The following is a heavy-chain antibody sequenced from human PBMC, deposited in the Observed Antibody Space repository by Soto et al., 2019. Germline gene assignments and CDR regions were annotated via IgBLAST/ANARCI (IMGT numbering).Heavy chain of an antibody. CDR1: GFTFSSYS. CDR3: ARDTPEVLPTYDKGPDY. D-gene: IGHD3-22*01. J-gene: IGHJ4*02. Sequence: GGSLRLSCAASGFTFSSYSMNWVRQAPGKGLEWVSSISSSSSYIYYADSVKGRFTISRDSAKNSLYLQMNSLRAEDTAVYYCARDTPEVLPTYDKGPDYWGQGNLVTVSS. CDR2: ISSSSSYI. V-gene: IGHV3-21*01.